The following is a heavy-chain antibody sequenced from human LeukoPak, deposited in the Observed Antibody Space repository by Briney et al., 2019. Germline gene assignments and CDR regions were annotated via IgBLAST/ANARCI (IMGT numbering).Heavy chain of an antibody. J-gene: IGHJ4*02. CDR3: AKDRWIRRISMAGQDY. D-gene: IGHD6-19*01. CDR1: GFTFSSYG. CDR2: TSYDGSDT. V-gene: IGHV3-30*18. Sequence: GGSLRLPCATSGFTFSSYGMHWVRQAPDKGLEWVAVTSYDGSDTYYADSVKGRFTISRDNSKNTVYLQIKSLRAEDTAVYYCAKDRWIRRISMAGQDYWGQGTLVTVSS.